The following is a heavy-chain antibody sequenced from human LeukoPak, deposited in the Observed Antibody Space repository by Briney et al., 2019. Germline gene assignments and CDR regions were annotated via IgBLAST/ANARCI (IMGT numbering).Heavy chain of an antibody. J-gene: IGHJ4*02. V-gene: IGHV4-34*01. CDR2: INHSGST. CDR3: ARFVGGYYYYFDY. D-gene: IGHD3-3*01. Sequence: SETLSLTCAVYGGSFSGYYWSWIRQPPGKGLEWIGEINHSGSTNYNPSLKSRVTISVDTSKNQFSLKLSSVTAADTAVYYCARFVGGYYYYFDYWGQGTLITVSS. CDR1: GGSFSGYY.